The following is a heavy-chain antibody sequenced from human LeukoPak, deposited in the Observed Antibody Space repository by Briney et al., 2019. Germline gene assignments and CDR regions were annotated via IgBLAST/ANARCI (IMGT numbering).Heavy chain of an antibody. D-gene: IGHD4/OR15-4a*01. V-gene: IGHV3-11*01. CDR2: ITSSGTTT. Sequence: GGSLRLSCSASGFSFSDSYMSWVRLSPEKGLEWIAYITSSGTTTEYADSVKGRFTISRVNAKNSLYLQMNSLRPEDTAVYYCGRDPDYGDPYWGQGTLVTVSS. CDR1: GFSFSDSY. CDR3: GRDPDYGDPY. J-gene: IGHJ4*02.